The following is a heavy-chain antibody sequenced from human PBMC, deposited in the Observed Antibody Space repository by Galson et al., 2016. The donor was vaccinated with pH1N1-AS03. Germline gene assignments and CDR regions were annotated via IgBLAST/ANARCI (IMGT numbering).Heavy chain of an antibody. Sequence: SVKVXCKASGYTLTRYYMHWVRQAPGQGLEWMGIIDPSGGPTTYAPKFQGRITITTDTSTSTVYMELVSLRSEDTAVYYCARRYYFDYWGQGTLVTVSS. J-gene: IGHJ4*02. CDR2: IDPSGGPT. V-gene: IGHV1-46*01. CDR1: GYTLTRYY. D-gene: IGHD3-16*02. CDR3: ARRYYFDY.